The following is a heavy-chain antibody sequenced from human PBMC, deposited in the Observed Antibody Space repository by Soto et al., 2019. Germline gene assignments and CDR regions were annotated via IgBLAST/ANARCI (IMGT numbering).Heavy chain of an antibody. Sequence: PGGSLRLSCAASGFTFSSYAMHWVRQAPGKGLEWVAVISYDGSNKYYADSVKGRFTISRDNSKNTLYLQMNSLRAEDTAVYYCARDQRSLAPEGITMIVVVTAMDYWGQGTLVTVSS. CDR1: GFTFSSYA. J-gene: IGHJ4*02. V-gene: IGHV3-30-3*01. CDR2: ISYDGSNK. D-gene: IGHD3-22*01. CDR3: ARDQRSLAPEGITMIVVVTAMDY.